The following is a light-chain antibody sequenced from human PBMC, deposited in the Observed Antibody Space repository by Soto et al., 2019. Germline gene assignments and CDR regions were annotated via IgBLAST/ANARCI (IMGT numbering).Light chain of an antibody. CDR2: GAS. V-gene: IGKV3D-15*01. Sequence: IVVTQSPATLSVSPEERATLSCMASQSVGSDLAWYQHKPGQAPRLLIYGASSRATGIPDRFSGSGSGTDFTLTIGRLEPEDFAVYYCQQYNNWHPITFGHGTRLEI. CDR1: QSVGSD. CDR3: QQYNNWHPIT. J-gene: IGKJ5*01.